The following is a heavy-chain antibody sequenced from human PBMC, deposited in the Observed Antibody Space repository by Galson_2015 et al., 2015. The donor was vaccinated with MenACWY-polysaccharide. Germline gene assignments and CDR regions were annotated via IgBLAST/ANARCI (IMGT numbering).Heavy chain of an antibody. J-gene: IGHJ4*01. D-gene: IGHD3-10*01. CDR3: ARNAASGLDY. CDR2: INPSGGST. V-gene: IGHV1-46*01. CDR1: GYTFTNYY. Sequence: SVKVSCKASGYTFTNYYIHWVRQAPGQGLEWLGFINPSGGSTNYAQKFQGRVTMTRDTSMGTVYVDLSSLRSEDTAVYYCARNAASGLDYWGHGTLVTVSS.